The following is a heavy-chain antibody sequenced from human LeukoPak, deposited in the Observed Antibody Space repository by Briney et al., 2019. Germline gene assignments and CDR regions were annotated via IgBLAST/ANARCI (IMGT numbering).Heavy chain of an antibody. CDR2: IYPGDSDT. CDR1: GYSFTSYW. J-gene: IGHJ6*02. D-gene: IGHD2-2*02. Sequence: GESLQISCKGSGYSFTSYWIGWVRQMPGKGLEWMGIIYPGDSDTRYSPSFQGQVTISADKSISTAYLQWSSLKASDTAMYYCARHGGYCSSTSCYTGEDYYYYGMDVWGQGTTVTVSS. V-gene: IGHV5-51*01. CDR3: ARHGGYCSSTSCYTGEDYYYYGMDV.